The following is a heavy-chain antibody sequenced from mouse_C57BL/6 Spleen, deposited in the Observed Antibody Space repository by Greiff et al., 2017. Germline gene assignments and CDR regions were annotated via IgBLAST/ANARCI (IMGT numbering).Heavy chain of an antibody. CDR3: ARRAYGSSYDAMDY. D-gene: IGHD1-1*01. CDR2: IDPANGNT. V-gene: IGHV14-3*01. CDR1: GFNIKNTY. J-gene: IGHJ4*01. Sequence: EVQLQQSVAELVRPGASVKLSCTASGFNIKNTYMHWVKQRPEQGLEGIGRIDPANGNTKYAPKFQGKATITADTYSNTAYLQLSSLTSEDTAIYYCARRAYGSSYDAMDYWGQGTSVTVSS.